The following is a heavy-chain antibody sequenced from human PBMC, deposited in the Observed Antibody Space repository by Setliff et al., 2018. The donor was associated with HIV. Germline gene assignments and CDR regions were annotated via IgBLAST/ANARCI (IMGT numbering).Heavy chain of an antibody. Sequence: PSQTLSLTCTVSGDSIGDYYWSWIRQPAGKGLEWIGRIWTSGSTNYNPSLKSRVTISVDTSKNQFSLKLNSVTAADTAVYYCARLSLSLVRGIINSGDRFFDYWGQGSLVTVSS. CDR3: ARLSLSLVRGIINSGDRFFDY. V-gene: IGHV4-4*07. CDR1: GDSIGDYY. D-gene: IGHD3-10*01. J-gene: IGHJ4*02. CDR2: IWTSGST.